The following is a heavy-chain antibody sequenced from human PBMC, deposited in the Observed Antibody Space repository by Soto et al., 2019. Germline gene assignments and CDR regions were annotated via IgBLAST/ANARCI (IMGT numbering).Heavy chain of an antibody. J-gene: IGHJ4*02. D-gene: IGHD1-20*01. V-gene: IGHV3-30*04. CDR3: VRGNCFNNVCFFDS. Sequence: PGGSLRLSCAASGFPFSTYDRHWVRQAPGKGLEWVAIISYDGVYKHYRDSVKGRFTISRDNSKNTLYLQMNALRPEDTAMYYCVRGNCFNNVCFFDSWGQGALLTVSS. CDR1: GFPFSTYD. CDR2: ISYDGVYK.